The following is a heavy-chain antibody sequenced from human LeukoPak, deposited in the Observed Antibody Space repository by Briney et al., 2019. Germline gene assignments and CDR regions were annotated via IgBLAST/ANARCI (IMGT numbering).Heavy chain of an antibody. V-gene: IGHV4-31*03. Sequence: MSSETLSLTCTVSGGSISSGGYYWSWIRQHPGKGLEWIGYIYYSGSTYYNPSLKSRVTISVDTSKNQFSLKLSSVTAADTAVYYCATYYYDSSGYYMADYWGQGTLVTVSS. CDR3: ATYYYDSSGYYMADY. J-gene: IGHJ4*02. CDR2: IYYSGST. CDR1: GGSISSGGYY. D-gene: IGHD3-22*01.